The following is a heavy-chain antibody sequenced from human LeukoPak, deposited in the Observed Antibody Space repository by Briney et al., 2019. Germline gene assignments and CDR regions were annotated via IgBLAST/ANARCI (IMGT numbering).Heavy chain of an antibody. D-gene: IGHD3-9*01. CDR2: INPNSGGT. Sequence: ASVKVSCKASGYTFTGYYMHWVRQAPGQGLEWMGWINPNSGGTNYAQKFQGRVTMTRDTSISTAYMELSRLRSDDTAVYYCARDQQDYDILTGRPTSDYWGQGTLVTVSS. CDR3: ARDQQDYDILTGRPTSDY. J-gene: IGHJ4*02. V-gene: IGHV1-2*02. CDR1: GYTFTGYY.